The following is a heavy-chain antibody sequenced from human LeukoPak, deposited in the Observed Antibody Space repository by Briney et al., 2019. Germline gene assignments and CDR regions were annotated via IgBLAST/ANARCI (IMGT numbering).Heavy chain of an antibody. V-gene: IGHV3-73*01. J-gene: IGHJ4*02. Sequence: PGGSLRLSCAASGFTFSGSAMHWVRQASGKELEWVGRIRSKANSYATAYAASVKGRFTISRDDSKNTAYLQMNSLKTEDTAVYYCTRLPIAAAGTRDYWGQGTLVTVSS. CDR2: IRSKANSYAT. CDR1: GFTFSGSA. CDR3: TRLPIAAAGTRDY. D-gene: IGHD6-13*01.